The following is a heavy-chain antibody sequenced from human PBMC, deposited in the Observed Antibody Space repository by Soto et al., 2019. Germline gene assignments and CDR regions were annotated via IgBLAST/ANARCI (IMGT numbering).Heavy chain of an antibody. CDR2: IIPIFGTA. D-gene: IGHD3-22*01. J-gene: IGHJ4*02. CDR1: GGTFSSYA. CDR3: ARGYYYDSSGFGGFDY. V-gene: IGHV1-69*13. Sequence: GASVKVSCKASGGTFSSYAISWVRQAPGQGLEWMGGIIPIFGTANYAQKFQGRVTITADESTSTAYMELSGLRSEDTAVYYCARGYYYDSSGFGGFDYWGQGTLVTVSS.